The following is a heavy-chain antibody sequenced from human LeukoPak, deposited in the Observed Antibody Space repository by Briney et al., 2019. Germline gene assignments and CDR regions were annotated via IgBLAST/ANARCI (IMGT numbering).Heavy chain of an antibody. J-gene: IGHJ4*02. D-gene: IGHD3-10*01. V-gene: IGHV1-24*01. Sequence: GASVKVSCKASGYTFTGYYMHWVRQAPGQGLEWMGGFDPEDGETIYAQKFQGRVTMTEDTSTDTAYMELSSLRSEDTAVYYCATIMVRGVITDFDYWGQGTLVTVSS. CDR3: ATIMVRGVITDFDY. CDR2: FDPEDGET. CDR1: GYTFTGYY.